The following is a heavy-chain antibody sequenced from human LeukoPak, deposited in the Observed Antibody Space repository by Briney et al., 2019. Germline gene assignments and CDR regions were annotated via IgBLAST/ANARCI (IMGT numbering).Heavy chain of an antibody. CDR2: IYYSGST. J-gene: IGHJ4*02. V-gene: IGHV4-59*01. D-gene: IGHD3-3*02. CDR3: ARWHFWSGYFDY. Sequence: PSETLSLTCTVSGGSISSYYWSWIRQPPGKGLEWVGYIYYSGSTNYNPSLKSRVTISVDTSKNQFSLKLSSVTAADTAVYYCARWHFWSGYFDYWGQGTLVTVSS. CDR1: GGSISSYY.